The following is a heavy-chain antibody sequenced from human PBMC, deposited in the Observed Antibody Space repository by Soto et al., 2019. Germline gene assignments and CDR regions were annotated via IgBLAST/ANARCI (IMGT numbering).Heavy chain of an antibody. CDR2: IYPGNSDT. Sequence: GESLKISCKGSGYSFTSYWIGWGRQIPSKGLVRMGIIYPGNSDTRYSPAFQAQVTISADKTISTAYLQWSSLKASDTAMDYCARRGITMVRGVDYWGQGTLVTVSS. CDR1: GYSFTSYW. CDR3: ARRGITMVRGVDY. V-gene: IGHV5-51*01. J-gene: IGHJ4*02. D-gene: IGHD3-10*01.